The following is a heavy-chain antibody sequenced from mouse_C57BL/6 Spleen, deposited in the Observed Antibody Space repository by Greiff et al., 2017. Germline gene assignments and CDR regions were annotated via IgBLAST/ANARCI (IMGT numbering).Heavy chain of an antibody. J-gene: IGHJ4*01. V-gene: IGHV2-9-1*01. Sequence: VQRVESGPGLVAPSQSLSITCTVSGFSLTSYAISWVRQPPGKGLEWLGVIWTGGGTNYNSALKSRLSISKDNSKSQVFLKMSSLQTDDTARYYCARDYGSSYGAMDYWGQGTSVTVSS. CDR1: GFSLTSYA. D-gene: IGHD1-1*01. CDR3: ARDYGSSYGAMDY. CDR2: IWTGGGT.